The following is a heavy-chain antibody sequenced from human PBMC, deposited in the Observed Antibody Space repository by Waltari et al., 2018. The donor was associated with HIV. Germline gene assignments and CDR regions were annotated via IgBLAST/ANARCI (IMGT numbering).Heavy chain of an antibody. D-gene: IGHD1-26*01. V-gene: IGHV5-51*01. J-gene: IGHJ6*02. Sequence: EVQLVQSGAEVKKPGESLKISCNGSGYSFTSYWIGWVRLMPGEGLEWTGTICPGYAHTRYRPPFPGKVTSSADKCISTAYLQGSSLKASDTAMYYCAGLSGRYSYDYNGMDVWFQGTTVTVSS. CDR3: AGLSGRYSYDYNGMDV. CDR2: ICPGYAHT. CDR1: GYSFTSYW.